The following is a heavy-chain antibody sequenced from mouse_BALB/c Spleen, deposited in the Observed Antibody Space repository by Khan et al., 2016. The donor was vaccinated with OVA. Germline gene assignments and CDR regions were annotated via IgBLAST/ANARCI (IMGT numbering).Heavy chain of an antibody. J-gene: IGHJ2*01. Sequence: EVQLQQSGPGLVKPSQSLSLTCTVTGYSITSGYGWNWLRQFPGNKLEWMGYISYSGSTNYNPSLKSRISITRDTSKNQFFLQLNSVTTEDTATYYCARTARIKYWGQGTTLTVSS. V-gene: IGHV3-2*02. CDR1: GYSITSGYG. D-gene: IGHD1-2*01. CDR3: ARTARIKY. CDR2: ISYSGST.